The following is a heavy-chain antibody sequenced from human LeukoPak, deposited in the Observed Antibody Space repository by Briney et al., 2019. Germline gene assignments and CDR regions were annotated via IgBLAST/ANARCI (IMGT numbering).Heavy chain of an antibody. J-gene: IGHJ4*02. CDR3: AKGVYGDYDY. V-gene: IGHV3-23*01. D-gene: IGHD4-17*01. CDR1: GFTFSSYG. CDR2: ISGSGAGT. Sequence: GWSLRLSCAASGFTFSSYGMSWVRQAPGKGLDGVSAISGSGAGTYYADSVKGRFTVSRDNSKNTLYLQMNSLRAEDTAVYYCAKGVYGDYDYWGQGTLVTVSS.